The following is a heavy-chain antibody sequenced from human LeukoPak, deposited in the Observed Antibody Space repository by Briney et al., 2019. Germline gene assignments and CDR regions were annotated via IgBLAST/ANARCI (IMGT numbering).Heavy chain of an antibody. Sequence: SETLSLTCTVSGGSISTYYWSWIRQPPGKGLEWIGYIYYSGSTNYNPSLQSRLTISVVTSKNQFSLKLSSVTAADTAVYYCASQPTVTTSNDAFDIWGQGTMVTVSS. CDR1: GGSISTYY. V-gene: IGHV4-59*08. J-gene: IGHJ3*02. D-gene: IGHD4-11*01. CDR2: IYYSGST. CDR3: ASQPTVTTSNDAFDI.